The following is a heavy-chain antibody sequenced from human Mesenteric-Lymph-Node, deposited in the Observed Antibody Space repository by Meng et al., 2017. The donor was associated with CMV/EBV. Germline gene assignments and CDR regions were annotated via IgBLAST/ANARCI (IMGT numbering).Heavy chain of an antibody. Sequence: GESLKISCAACGFTFSSYDMHWVRQATGKGLEWVSAIGTAGDTYYPGSVKGQFTISRDNANNSLYLQMNSLRAEDTAVYYCVRPSGPYYDLWTGYSAFDIWGQGTMVTVSS. CDR3: VRPSGPYYDLWTGYSAFDI. V-gene: IGHV3-13*03. J-gene: IGHJ3*02. D-gene: IGHD3-3*01. CDR2: IGTAGDT. CDR1: GFTFSSYD.